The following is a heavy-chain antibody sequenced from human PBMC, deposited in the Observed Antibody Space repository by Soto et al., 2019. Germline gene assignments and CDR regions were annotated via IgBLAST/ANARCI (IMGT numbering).Heavy chain of an antibody. CDR3: ARGPGTGHLFDY. D-gene: IGHD2-8*02. V-gene: IGHV3-48*02. CDR1: GITFRSYP. J-gene: IGHJ4*02. CDR2: ISPTSSTI. Sequence: LRLSCAASGITFRSYPMNWVRHAPGRGLEWVSYISPTSSTIYYAGSVRGRFTISRDNAKNSLYLQMDSLTDEDTAVYYCARGPGTGHLFDYWGQGTLVIVSS.